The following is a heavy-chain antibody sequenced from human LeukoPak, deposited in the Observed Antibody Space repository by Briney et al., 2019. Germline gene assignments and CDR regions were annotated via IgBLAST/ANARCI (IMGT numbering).Heavy chain of an antibody. CDR1: GFTFISYA. V-gene: IGHV3-23*01. CDR3: AREGPVAGYYYYYYYMDV. Sequence: GGSLRLSCAASGFTFISYAMRSVRQAPGKGLEWVSPISGSGGSTYYADSVKGRFTISRDNYKNTLYLQMNSLRAEDTAVYYCAREGPVAGYYYYYYYMDVWGKGTTVTVS. J-gene: IGHJ6*03. CDR2: ISGSGGST. D-gene: IGHD6-19*01.